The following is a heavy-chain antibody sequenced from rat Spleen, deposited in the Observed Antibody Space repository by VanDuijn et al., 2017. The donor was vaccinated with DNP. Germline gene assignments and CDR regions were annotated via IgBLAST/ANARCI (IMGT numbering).Heavy chain of an antibody. Sequence: EVQLVESGGGLVQPGRSLKLSCTASGFTFSDYAMAWVRQAPKKGLEWVATISYDGNRIYYRDSVKGRFTISRDNAKNTLYLQMNSLISEDTATYYCARDRTGTWFAYWGQGVMVTVSS. CDR1: GFTFSDYA. V-gene: IGHV5-7*01. CDR3: ARDRTGTWFAY. D-gene: IGHD5-1*01. J-gene: IGHJ2*01. CDR2: ISYDGNRI.